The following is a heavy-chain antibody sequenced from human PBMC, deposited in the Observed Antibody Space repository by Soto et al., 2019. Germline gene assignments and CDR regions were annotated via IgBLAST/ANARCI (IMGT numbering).Heavy chain of an antibody. Sequence: EVQLVESGGDLVQRGGSLRLSCVASGFNFKIYSMNWVRQAPGKGLEWFAYITSDTKTIKYVDSVKGRVTISRDNDRNLVYLHMNSLRDEDTAVYYCARSVEGHFDYWGQGTVVTVSS. CDR2: ITSDTKTI. CDR1: GFNFKIYS. J-gene: IGHJ4*02. CDR3: ARSVEGHFDY. D-gene: IGHD6-19*01. V-gene: IGHV3-48*02.